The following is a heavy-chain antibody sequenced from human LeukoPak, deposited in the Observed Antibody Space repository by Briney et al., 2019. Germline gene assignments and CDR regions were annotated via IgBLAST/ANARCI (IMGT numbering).Heavy chain of an antibody. J-gene: IGHJ6*02. CDR2: INHSGST. CDR3: AGLDIAPAGLDV. CDR1: GGSFSGYY. V-gene: IGHV4-34*01. D-gene: IGHD6-13*01. Sequence: SETLSLTCAVYGGSFSGYYWSWIRQPPGKGLEWIGEINHSGSTNYNPSLKSRVTISVDTSKNQFSLKLSSVTAADTAVYYCAGLDIAPAGLDVWGQGTTVTVSS.